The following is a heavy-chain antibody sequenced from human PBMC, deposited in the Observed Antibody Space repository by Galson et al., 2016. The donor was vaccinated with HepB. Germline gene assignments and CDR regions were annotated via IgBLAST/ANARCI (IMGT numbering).Heavy chain of an antibody. D-gene: IGHD6-13*01. Sequence: SLRLSCAASEFTFSTYGMRWVRQAPGKGLEWVAAIWRGGSRKYYADSVKGRFTISRDNPKNTLYLQMNSLKVEDTAVYYCARELRVAAAAAFDSWGRGTLVTVSS. V-gene: IGHV3-33*01. CDR3: ARELRVAAAAAFDS. J-gene: IGHJ5*01. CDR1: EFTFSTYG. CDR2: IWRGGSRK.